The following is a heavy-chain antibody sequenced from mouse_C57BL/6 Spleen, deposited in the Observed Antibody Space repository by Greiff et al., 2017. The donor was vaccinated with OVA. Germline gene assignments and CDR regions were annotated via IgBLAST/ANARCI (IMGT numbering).Heavy chain of an antibody. Sequence: ESGPGLVKPSQSLSLTCSVTGYSITSGYYWNWIRQFPGNKLEWMGYISYDGSNNYNPSLKNRISITRDTSKNQFFLKLNSVTTEDTATYYCARDGNYLSYWYFDVWGTGTTVTVSS. V-gene: IGHV3-6*01. CDR1: GYSITSGYY. J-gene: IGHJ1*03. D-gene: IGHD2-1*01. CDR2: ISYDGSN. CDR3: ARDGNYLSYWYFDV.